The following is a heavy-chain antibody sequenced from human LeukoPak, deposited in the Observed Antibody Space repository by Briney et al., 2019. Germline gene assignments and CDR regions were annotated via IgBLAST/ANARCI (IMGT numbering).Heavy chain of an antibody. CDR3: ARSQDCSSTSCNKWLDP. V-gene: IGHV1-2*02. D-gene: IGHD2-2*02. CDR1: GYTFTGYY. J-gene: IGHJ5*02. Sequence: ASVKVSCKASGYTFTGYYMHWVRQAPGQGLEWMGWINPDRGGTNYAQKFQDRVTMTRDTSISTAYMELSSLRSDDTAVYYCARSQDCSSTSCNKWLDPWGQGTLVTV. CDR2: INPDRGGT.